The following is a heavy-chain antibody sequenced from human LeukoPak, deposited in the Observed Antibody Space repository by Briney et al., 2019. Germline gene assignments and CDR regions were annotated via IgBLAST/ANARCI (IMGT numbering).Heavy chain of an antibody. CDR1: GGSISGRSYY. D-gene: IGHD3-22*01. V-gene: IGHV4-61*02. Sequence: SETLSLTCTVSGGSISGRSYYWHWIRQPAGKGPEWIGRIYISGTTNYNPSLKSRVTISADTSKNQFSLRLSSVTAADTAVYYCARSMYYYESSGYRDYFDSWGQGTLVTVSS. CDR2: IYISGTT. J-gene: IGHJ4*02. CDR3: ARSMYYYESSGYRDYFDS.